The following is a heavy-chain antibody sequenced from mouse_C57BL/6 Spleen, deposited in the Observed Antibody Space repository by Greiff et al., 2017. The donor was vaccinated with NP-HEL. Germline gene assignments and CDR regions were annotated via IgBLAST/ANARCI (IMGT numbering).Heavy chain of an antibody. D-gene: IGHD2-1*01. V-gene: IGHV7-1*01. CDR1: GFTFSDFY. J-gene: IGHJ4*01. Sequence: DVMLVESGGGLVQPGRSLRLSCATSGFTFSDFYMEWVRQAPGKGLEWIAASRNKANDYTTDYSAAVKGRFIVSKDTSQSILYLQMNALRAEDTAIYYCARGIYYGNPMPMDYWGQGTSVTVSS. CDR3: ARGIYYGNPMPMDY. CDR2: SRNKANDYTT.